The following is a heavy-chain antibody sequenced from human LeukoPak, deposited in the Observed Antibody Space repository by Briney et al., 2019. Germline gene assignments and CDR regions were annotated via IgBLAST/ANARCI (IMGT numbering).Heavy chain of an antibody. CDR2: IRYDGSNK. V-gene: IGHV3-30*02. Sequence: GSLRLSCAASGFTFSSYGMHWVRQAPGKGLEWVAFIRYDGSNKYYADSVKGRFTISRDNSKNTLYLQMNSLRAEDTAVYYCAKDRVTVTPHLDYWGQGTLVTVSS. CDR1: GFTFSSYG. D-gene: IGHD4-17*01. J-gene: IGHJ4*02. CDR3: AKDRVTVTPHLDY.